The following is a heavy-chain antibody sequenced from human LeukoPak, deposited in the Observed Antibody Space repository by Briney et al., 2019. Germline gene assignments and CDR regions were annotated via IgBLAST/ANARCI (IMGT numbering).Heavy chain of an antibody. CDR2: IYTSGST. J-gene: IGHJ6*03. D-gene: IGHD3-16*01. CDR3: ARWSGSYDYYYYMDV. CDR1: GGSISSGSYY. Sequence: SETLSLTCTVSGGSISSGSYYWSWIRQPAGKGLEWIGRIYTSGSTNYNPSLKSRVTISVDTSKNQFSLKLSSVTAADTAVYYCARWSGSYDYYYYMDVWGKGTTVTVSS. V-gene: IGHV4-61*02.